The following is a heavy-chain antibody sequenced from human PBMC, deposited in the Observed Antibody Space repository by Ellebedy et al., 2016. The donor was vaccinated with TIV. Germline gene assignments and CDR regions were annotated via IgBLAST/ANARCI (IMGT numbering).Heavy chain of an antibody. CDR2: ISWNSANI. D-gene: IGHD3-22*01. CDR3: AIAYYYDGFFDY. V-gene: IGHV3-9*01. J-gene: IGHJ4*02. CDR1: GFTFEDYA. Sequence: SLKISXVASGFTFEDYAMHWVRQAPGKGLEWVSGISWNSANIAYADSVKGRFTTSRDNAEKSLYLEVNSLRPEDTALYYCAIAYYYDGFFDYWGQGALVTVSS.